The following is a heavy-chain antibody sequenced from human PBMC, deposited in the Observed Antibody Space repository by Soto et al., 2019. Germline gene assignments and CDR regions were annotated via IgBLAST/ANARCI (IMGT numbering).Heavy chain of an antibody. CDR1: GFTFSSYW. D-gene: IGHD3-22*01. Sequence: PGGSLRLSCAASGFTFSSYWMSWVRQAPGKGLEWVANIKQDGSEQYYVDPVKGRFTISRDNAKNSLYLQMNSLRAEDTAVYYCARESYDSSGDYFDYWGQGTLVTVSS. CDR2: IKQDGSEQ. CDR3: ARESYDSSGDYFDY. J-gene: IGHJ4*02. V-gene: IGHV3-7*03.